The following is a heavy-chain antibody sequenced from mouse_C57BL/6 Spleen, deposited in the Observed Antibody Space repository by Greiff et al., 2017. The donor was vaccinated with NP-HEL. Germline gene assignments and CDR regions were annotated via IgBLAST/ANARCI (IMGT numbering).Heavy chain of an antibody. CDR3: ARKDYGSRRDAMDY. Sequence: VQLQQSGPELVKPGASVKISCKASGYSFTGYYMNWVKQSPEKSLEWIGEINPSTGGTTYNQKFKAKATLTVDKSSSTAYMQLKSLTSEDSAVYYGARKDYGSRRDAMDYWGQGTSVTVSS. CDR2: INPSTGGT. J-gene: IGHJ4*01. D-gene: IGHD1-1*01. CDR1: GYSFTGYY. V-gene: IGHV1-42*01.